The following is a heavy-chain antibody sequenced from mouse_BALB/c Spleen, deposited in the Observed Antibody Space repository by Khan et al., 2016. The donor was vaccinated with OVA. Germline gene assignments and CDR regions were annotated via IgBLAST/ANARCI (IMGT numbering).Heavy chain of an antibody. D-gene: IGHD1-1*01. CDR3: ARSTTDDYTMDY. CDR1: GYTFTDYV. Sequence: VQLQQSGPELVKPGASVKMSCKASGYTFTDYVIHWVKQKPGQGLEWIGYIYPYTDDTESTEGFKGKATLTLDKSSSTAYMDLSSLTSADSSVYYCARSTTDDYTMDYWGQGTSVTVSS. CDR2: IYPYTDDT. J-gene: IGHJ4*01. V-gene: IGHV1S136*01.